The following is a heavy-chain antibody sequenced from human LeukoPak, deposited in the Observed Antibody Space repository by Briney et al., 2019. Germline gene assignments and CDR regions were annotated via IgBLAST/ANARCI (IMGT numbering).Heavy chain of an antibody. V-gene: IGHV4-39*01. CDR3: ARLSIAAREIDY. CDR2: IYYSGST. J-gene: IGHJ4*02. D-gene: IGHD6-6*01. CDR1: GGSISSSSYY. Sequence: SETLSPTCTVSGGSISSSSYYWGWIRQPPGKGLEWIGSIYYSGSTYYNPSLKSRVTISVDTSKNQFSLKLSSVAAADTAVYYCARLSIAAREIDYWGQGTLVTVSS.